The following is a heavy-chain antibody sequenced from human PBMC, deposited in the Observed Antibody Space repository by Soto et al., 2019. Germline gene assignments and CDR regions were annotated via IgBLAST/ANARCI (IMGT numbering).Heavy chain of an antibody. CDR1: GFTFTSDS. J-gene: IGHJ4*02. CDR3: ARGAALAGKLDL. V-gene: IGHV3-21*06. D-gene: IGHD6-19*01. Sequence: EVQLVESGGGLVKPWGSVRLSCEASGFTFTSDSMTWVRQAPGKGLEWVSSISSHGRDIFYADSVKGRFTISRDNAKDSLHLQMNSLTGEDSAVYYCARGAALAGKLDLWGQGTLVTVSS. CDR2: ISSHGRDI.